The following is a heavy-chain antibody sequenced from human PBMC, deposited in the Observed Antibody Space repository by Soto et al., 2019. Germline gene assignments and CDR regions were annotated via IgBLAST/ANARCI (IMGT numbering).Heavy chain of an antibody. CDR2: ISAYNGNT. CDR3: ARDNPSDHYDFWSGYLGNYYYYYGMDV. CDR1: GYTFTSYG. Sequence: ASVKVSCKASGYTFTSYGISWVRQAPGQGLEWMGWISAYNGNTNYAQKLQGRVTMTTDTSTSTAYTELRSLRSDDTAVYYCARDNPSDHYDFWSGYLGNYYYYYGMDVWGQGTTVTVSS. D-gene: IGHD3-3*01. V-gene: IGHV1-18*01. J-gene: IGHJ6*02.